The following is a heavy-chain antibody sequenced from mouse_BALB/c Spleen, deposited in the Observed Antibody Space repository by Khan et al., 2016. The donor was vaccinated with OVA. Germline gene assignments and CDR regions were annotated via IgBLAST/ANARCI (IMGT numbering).Heavy chain of an antibody. J-gene: IGHJ3*01. CDR3: ARGYEFFPY. D-gene: IGHD2-12*01. Sequence: VQLQQSGPDLVKPGASVKIFCKASGYSFTVYYMTWVKQSHGKSPEWIGRVNPNNGDTNYNQNFKGKAILTVDKSSNTAYMELRSLTSEDSAVFYCARGYEFFPYWGQGTLVTVSA. CDR1: GYSFTVYY. V-gene: IGHV1-20*01. CDR2: VNPNNGDT.